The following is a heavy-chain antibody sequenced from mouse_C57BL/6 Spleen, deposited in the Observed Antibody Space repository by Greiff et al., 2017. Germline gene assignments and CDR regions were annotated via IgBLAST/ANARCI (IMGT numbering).Heavy chain of an antibody. D-gene: IGHD2-2*01. CDR1: GFTFSDYG. CDR3: ASGGWLRYAMDY. V-gene: IGHV5-17*01. J-gene: IGHJ4*01. CDR2: ISSGSSTI. Sequence: EVMLVESGGGLVKPGGSLKLSCAASGFTFSDYGMHWVRQAPEKGLEWVAYISSGSSTIYYADTVKGRFTISRDNAKNTLFLQMTSLRSEDTAMYYCASGGWLRYAMDYWGQGTSVTVSS.